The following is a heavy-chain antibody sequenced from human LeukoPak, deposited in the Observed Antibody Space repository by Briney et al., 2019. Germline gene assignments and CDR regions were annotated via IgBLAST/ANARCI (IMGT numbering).Heavy chain of an antibody. V-gene: IGHV3-23*01. CDR1: GFTFSSYA. D-gene: IGHD5-18*01. CDR3: ARDKGIQLWLPAYYFDY. CDR2: ISGSGGST. J-gene: IGHJ4*02. Sequence: GGSLRLSCAASGFTFSSYAMSWVRQAPGKGLEWVSAISGSGGSTYYADSVKGRFTISRDNAKNSLYLQMNSLRDEDTAVYYCARDKGIQLWLPAYYFDYWGQGTLVTVSS.